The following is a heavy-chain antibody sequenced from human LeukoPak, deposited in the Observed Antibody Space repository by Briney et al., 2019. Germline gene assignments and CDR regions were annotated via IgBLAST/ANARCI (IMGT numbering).Heavy chain of an antibody. CDR2: IYSGGST. J-gene: IGHJ4*02. CDR3: VREARGYHYTYFDY. CDR1: GFTVSSNY. V-gene: IGHV3-66*01. D-gene: IGHD5-18*01. Sequence: GGSLRLSCAASGFTVSSNYMSWVRQAPGKGLEWVSVIYSGGSTYYADSVKGRFTISRDNSKNTLYLQMNSLRAEDTAVYYCVREARGYHYTYFDYWGQGTLVTVSS.